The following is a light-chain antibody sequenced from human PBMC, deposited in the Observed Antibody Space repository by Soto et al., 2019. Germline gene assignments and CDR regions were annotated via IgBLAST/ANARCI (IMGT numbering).Light chain of an antibody. CDR2: DDS. J-gene: IGLJ3*02. CDR1: SSDVGGYNF. V-gene: IGLV2-11*01. Sequence: QSALTQPRSVSGSPGQSVTISCTGTSSDVGGYNFVSWYQQHPGKAPKLLIYDDSQRPSGVPDRLSASKSGYTASLTISGLQAEDEADYYCCSYVGSYSWVFGGGTKLTVL. CDR3: CSYVGSYSWV.